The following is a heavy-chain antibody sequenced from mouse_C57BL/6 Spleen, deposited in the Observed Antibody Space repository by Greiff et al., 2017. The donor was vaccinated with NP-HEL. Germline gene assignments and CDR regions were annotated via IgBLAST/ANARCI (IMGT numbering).Heavy chain of an antibody. J-gene: IGHJ4*01. CDR2: IDPSDSYT. CDR3: ARKAYYSNYYAMDY. V-gene: IGHV1-69*01. D-gene: IGHD2-5*01. Sequence: QVQLQQPGAELVMPGASVKLSCKASGYTFTSYWMHWVKQRPGQGLEWIGEIDPSDSYTNYNQKFKGKSTLTVDKSSSTAYMQLRSLTSEDSAVYYCARKAYYSNYYAMDYWGQGTSVTVSS. CDR1: GYTFTSYW.